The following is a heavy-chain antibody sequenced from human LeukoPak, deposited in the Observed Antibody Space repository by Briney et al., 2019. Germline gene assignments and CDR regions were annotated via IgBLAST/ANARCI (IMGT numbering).Heavy chain of an antibody. V-gene: IGHV7-4-1*02. J-gene: IGHJ6*02. CDR2: INTNTGNP. CDR3: ARETSGWPGYYGMDV. Sequence: ASVKVFCKASGYTFTSYAINWVRQAPGQGLEWMGWINTNTGNPTYAQGFTGRFVFSLDTSVSTAYLQISSLKAEDTAVYYCARETSGWPGYYGMDVWGQGTTVTVSS. D-gene: IGHD6-19*01. CDR1: GYTFTSYA.